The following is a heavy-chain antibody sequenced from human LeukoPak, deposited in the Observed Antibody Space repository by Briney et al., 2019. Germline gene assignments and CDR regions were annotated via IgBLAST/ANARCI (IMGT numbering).Heavy chain of an antibody. J-gene: IGHJ4*02. CDR3: ARSSGNNGGNSGY. V-gene: IGHV4-61*02. CDR2: IYTSGST. Sequence: SETLSLTCTVSGGSISSGSYYWSWIRQPAGKGLEWIGRIYTSGSTNYNPSLKSRVTISVDTSKNQFSLKLSSVTAADTAVYYCARSSGNNGGNSGYWGQGTLVTVSS. CDR1: GGSISSGSYY. D-gene: IGHD4-23*01.